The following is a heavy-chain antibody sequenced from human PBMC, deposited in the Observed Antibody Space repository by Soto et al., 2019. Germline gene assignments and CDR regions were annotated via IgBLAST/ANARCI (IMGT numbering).Heavy chain of an antibody. CDR3: AREVRGYCSSTSCLNYYYYGMDV. CDR1: GYSFTSYW. D-gene: IGHD2-2*01. Sequence: GESLKISCKGSGYSFTSYWIVLVRQMPGKGLEWMGIIYPGDSDARYSPPFQGQVTISADKSISTAYLQWSSLKASDTAMYYCAREVRGYCSSTSCLNYYYYGMDVWGQGTTVTVSS. V-gene: IGHV5-51*01. J-gene: IGHJ6*02. CDR2: IYPGDSDA.